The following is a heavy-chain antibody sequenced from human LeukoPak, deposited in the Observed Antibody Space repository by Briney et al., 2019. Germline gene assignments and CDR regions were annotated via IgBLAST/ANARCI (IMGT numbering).Heavy chain of an antibody. Sequence: ASLKVSFKASNYTFINYPISWVRQAPGQRLEWLGWISAYSGNTNYAQKVQGRVTMTTDRSTSTAYMELASLRPDDTAIYYCTRGSSSQYFQHWGQGTLVTVSS. V-gene: IGHV1-18*01. D-gene: IGHD6-6*01. CDR2: ISAYSGNT. J-gene: IGHJ1*01. CDR3: TRGSSSQYFQH. CDR1: NYTFINYP.